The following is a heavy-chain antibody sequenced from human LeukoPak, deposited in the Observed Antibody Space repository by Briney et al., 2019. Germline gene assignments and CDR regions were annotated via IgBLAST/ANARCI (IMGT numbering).Heavy chain of an antibody. D-gene: IGHD6-13*01. CDR3: ASTRIAVDY. CDR1: GGSISNSSYY. Sequence: GSLRLSCTVSGGSISNSSYYWGWIRQPPGKGLEWIGSIYYSGSTYYNPSLKSRVTISVDTSKNQFSLKLSSVTAADTAVYYCASTRIAVDYWGQGTLVTVSS. CDR2: IYYSGST. J-gene: IGHJ4*02. V-gene: IGHV4-39*07.